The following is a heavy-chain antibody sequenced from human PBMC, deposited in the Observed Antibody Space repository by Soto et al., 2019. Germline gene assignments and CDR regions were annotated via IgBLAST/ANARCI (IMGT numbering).Heavy chain of an antibody. J-gene: IGHJ4*02. CDR1: GYSFTGYY. V-gene: IGHV1-2*02. D-gene: IGHD1-26*01. Sequence: QVQLVQSGAEVKKSGASVKISCKASGYSFTGYYIHWVRQAPGQGFEWMGEISPNSGGTKYAQKFQGRVTMTMDTSITTVYMDLSNLSPDDTAVYYCWKGRSGDVGVFYWGQGTLVTVYS. CDR3: WKGRSGDVGVFY. CDR2: ISPNSGGT.